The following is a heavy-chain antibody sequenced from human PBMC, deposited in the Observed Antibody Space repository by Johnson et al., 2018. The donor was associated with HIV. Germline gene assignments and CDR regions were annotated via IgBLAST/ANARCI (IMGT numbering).Heavy chain of an antibody. CDR3: AKDAAWELLRPDAFDI. V-gene: IGHV3-30*18. J-gene: IGHJ3*02. CDR1: GFTFRSHA. D-gene: IGHD1-26*01. CDR2: MSFDGSNK. Sequence: QMLLVESGGGVVQPGRSLRLSCAASGFTFRSHAMHWVRQAPGKGLEWVAVMSFDGSNKYYADSVTGRLPIPRDNSKNTLYLQMNSLRAEDTAVYYCAKDAAWELLRPDAFDIWGQGTMVTVSS.